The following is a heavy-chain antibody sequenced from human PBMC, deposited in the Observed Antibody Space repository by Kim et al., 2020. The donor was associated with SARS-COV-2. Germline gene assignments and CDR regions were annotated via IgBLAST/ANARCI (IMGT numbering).Heavy chain of an antibody. J-gene: IGHJ4*02. V-gene: IGHV3-30*01. D-gene: IGHD6-19*01. CDR3: AREGVAVAGAFDY. Sequence: ADSVKGRFTISRDNSKNTLYLQMNSLRAEETAVYYCAREGVAVAGAFDYWGQGTLVTVSS.